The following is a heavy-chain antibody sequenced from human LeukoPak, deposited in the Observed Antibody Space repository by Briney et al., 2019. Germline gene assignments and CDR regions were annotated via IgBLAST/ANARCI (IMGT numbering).Heavy chain of an antibody. CDR1: GFRFSSYA. CDR2: IYSGGST. D-gene: IGHD3-10*01. J-gene: IGHJ4*02. V-gene: IGHV3-53*01. CDR3: ARTPGGSGNLFDY. Sequence: GGSLRLSCAASGFRFSSYAMSWVRQAPGKGLEWVSIIYSGGSTYYADSVKGRFTISRDNSKNTVYLQMNSLKAEDTAVYYCARTPGGSGNLFDYWGQGTLVTVSS.